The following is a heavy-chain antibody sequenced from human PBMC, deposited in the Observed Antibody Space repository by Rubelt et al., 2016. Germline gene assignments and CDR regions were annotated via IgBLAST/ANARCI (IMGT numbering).Heavy chain of an antibody. D-gene: IGHD6-13*01. J-gene: IGHJ6*02. CDR2: INHSGST. CDR1: GGSFSGYY. CDR3: ARGRRGSSSWLGRDYYGMDV. V-gene: IGHV4-34*01. Sequence: QVQLQQWGAGLLKPSETLSLTCAVYGGSFSGYYWSWIRQPPGKGLEWIGEINHSGSTNYNPSLKSRVTISVYTPKNQFSRKLSAVTAADTAVYYCARGRRGSSSWLGRDYYGMDVWGQGTTVTVSS.